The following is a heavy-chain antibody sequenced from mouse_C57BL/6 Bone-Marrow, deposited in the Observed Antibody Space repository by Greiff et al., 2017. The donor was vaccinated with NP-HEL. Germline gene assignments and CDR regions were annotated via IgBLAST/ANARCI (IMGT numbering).Heavy chain of an antibody. CDR1: GYTFTNYW. CDR2: IYPGGGYT. D-gene: IGHD2-3*01. CDR3: ARRDGYYPAWFAY. V-gene: IGHV1-63*01. J-gene: IGHJ3*01. Sequence: QVQLKQSGAELVRPGTSVQMSCKASGYTFTNYWLGWSKQRPGHGLEWIGDIYPGGGYTNYNEKFKGKATLTADKSSSTAYMQFSSLTSEDSAIYYCARRDGYYPAWFAYWGQGTLVTVSA.